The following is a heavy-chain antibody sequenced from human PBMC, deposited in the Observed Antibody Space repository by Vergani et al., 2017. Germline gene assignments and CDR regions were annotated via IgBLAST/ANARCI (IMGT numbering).Heavy chain of an antibody. V-gene: IGHV3-33*01. CDR2: IWSNGVNK. Sequence: QAQLVESGGGVVQPGSSLRLSCAASGFTFTDYGMHWVRQAPGKGLEWVAVIWSNGVNKYYADSVRGRFTFSRDNSRYTLDLQMDSLRAEDTAVYHCVRGRATFDAFYFWGQGTMVTVSS. CDR1: GFTFTDYG. CDR3: VRGRATFDAFYF. J-gene: IGHJ3*01.